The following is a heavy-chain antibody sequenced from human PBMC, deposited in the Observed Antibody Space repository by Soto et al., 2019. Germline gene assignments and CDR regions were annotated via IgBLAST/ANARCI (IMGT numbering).Heavy chain of an antibody. D-gene: IGHD3-3*01. Sequence: GGSLRLSCEASGFSFSISAMNWVRHAPGKGLEWISVISGSGGATYFADSVKGRFTISRDNSKNTLYLQMNSLRAEDTAVYYCAKATLRVVHPLVFDHWGQGSLVTVSS. CDR2: ISGSGGAT. CDR1: GFSFSISA. CDR3: AKATLRVVHPLVFDH. V-gene: IGHV3-23*01. J-gene: IGHJ4*02.